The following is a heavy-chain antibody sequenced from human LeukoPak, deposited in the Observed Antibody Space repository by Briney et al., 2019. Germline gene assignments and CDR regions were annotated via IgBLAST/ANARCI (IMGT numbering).Heavy chain of an antibody. Sequence: SVKVSCKASGGTFSSYAISWVRQAPGQGLEWMGGIIPIFGTANYAQKFQGRVTITTDESTSTAYMELSSLRSEDTAVYYCARDVRVTVGIDAFDIWGQGTMVTVSS. CDR2: IIPIFGTA. CDR3: ARDVRVTVGIDAFDI. CDR1: GGTFSSYA. D-gene: IGHD3-10*02. V-gene: IGHV1-69*05. J-gene: IGHJ3*02.